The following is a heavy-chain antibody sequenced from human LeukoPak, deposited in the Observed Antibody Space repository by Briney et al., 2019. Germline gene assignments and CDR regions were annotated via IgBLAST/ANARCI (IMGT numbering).Heavy chain of an antibody. V-gene: IGHV3-23*01. Sequence: ETLSLTCTVSGYSISSGYYWGWIRQAPGKGLEWVSAISGSGGSTYYADSVKGRFTISRDNSKNTLYLQMNSLRAEDTAVYYCATWGDGYNYYWGQGTLVTVSS. D-gene: IGHD5-24*01. CDR3: ATWGDGYNYY. CDR2: ISGSGGST. J-gene: IGHJ4*02. CDR1: GYSISSGYY.